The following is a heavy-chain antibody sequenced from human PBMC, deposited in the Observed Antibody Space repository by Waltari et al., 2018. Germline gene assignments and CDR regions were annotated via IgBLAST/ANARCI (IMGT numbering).Heavy chain of an antibody. CDR3: ARTKLSTYYDSSGYSDY. Sequence: EVHLVESGGGFVQPGGSLRLSCAASAFTFNIYTMSWVRQAPGKGLEWIAYISSSSSAIYHADSVEGRFTISRDNAKNSLYLQMSSLRAEDTAVYYCARTKLSTYYDSSGYSDYWGQGTLVTVSS. J-gene: IGHJ4*02. V-gene: IGHV3-48*04. D-gene: IGHD3-22*01. CDR1: AFTFNIYT. CDR2: ISSSSSAI.